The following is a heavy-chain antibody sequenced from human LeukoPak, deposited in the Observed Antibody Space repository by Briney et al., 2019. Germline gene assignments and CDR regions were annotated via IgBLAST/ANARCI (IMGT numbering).Heavy chain of an antibody. V-gene: IGHV1-8*01. D-gene: IGHD6-13*01. Sequence: ASVKVSCKASGYTFTSYDSNWVRQASGQRLEWVGGMNPNNGNTGYAQKFQGRVTMTRSTSISTAYMELSSLRSEDTAVYYCARLASSSWPLYYYYGMDVWGQGTTVTVSS. J-gene: IGHJ6*02. CDR2: MNPNNGNT. CDR3: ARLASSSWPLYYYYGMDV. CDR1: GYTFTSYD.